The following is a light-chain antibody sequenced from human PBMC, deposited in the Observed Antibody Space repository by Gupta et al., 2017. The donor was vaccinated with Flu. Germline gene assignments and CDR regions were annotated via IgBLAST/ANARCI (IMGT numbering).Light chain of an antibody. V-gene: IGLV3-21*02. CDR1: NIGSKS. J-gene: IGLJ3*02. CDR2: DDR. Sequence: SYVLTQPPSVSKAPGQTAEITCGGNNIGSKSVHWYQQKPGQAPVLVVYDDRDRPSGFPERFSGSNSGNTATLTISRVEAGDEADYFCQVWDTGRDHQAWVFGGGIKLTVL. CDR3: QVWDTGRDHQAWV.